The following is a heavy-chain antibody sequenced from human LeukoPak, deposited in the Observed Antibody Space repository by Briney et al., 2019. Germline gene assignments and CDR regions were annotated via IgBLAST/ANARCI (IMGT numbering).Heavy chain of an antibody. Sequence: WASVKVSCKASGYTFTGYYMHWVRQALGQGLEWMGWINSNSGGTNYAQKFQGWVTMTRDTSISTAYMELSRLRSDDTAVYYCARGDDILTGYLYYFDYWGQGTLVTVSS. J-gene: IGHJ4*02. CDR1: GYTFTGYY. D-gene: IGHD3-9*01. CDR3: ARGDDILTGYLYYFDY. CDR2: INSNSGGT. V-gene: IGHV1-2*04.